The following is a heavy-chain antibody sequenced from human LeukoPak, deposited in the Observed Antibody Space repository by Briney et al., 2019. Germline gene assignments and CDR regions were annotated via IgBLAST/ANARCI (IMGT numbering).Heavy chain of an antibody. J-gene: IGHJ6*02. V-gene: IGHV1-8*01. D-gene: IGHD3-3*01. CDR2: MNPNSGNT. CDR3: ARFLGDYYYYYGMDV. CDR1: GYTFTSYD. Sequence: ASVKVSCKASGYTFTSYDINWVRQATGQGLGWMGWMNPNSGNTGYAQKFQGRVTMTRNTSISTAYMELSSLGSEDTAVYYCARFLGDYYYYYGMDVWGQGTTVTVSS.